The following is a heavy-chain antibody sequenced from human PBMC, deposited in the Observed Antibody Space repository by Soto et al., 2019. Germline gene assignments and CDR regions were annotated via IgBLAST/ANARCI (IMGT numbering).Heavy chain of an antibody. D-gene: IGHD6-13*01. V-gene: IGHV4-31*03. CDR1: GGSISSGGYY. Sequence: QVQLQESGPGLVKPSQTLSLTCTVSGGSISSGGYYWSWIRQHPGKGLEWIGYIYYSGSTYYNPSLKSRVTISVDTSKNQFSLKLSSVTAADTAVYYCARDQGIAAAGGRLAFDIWGQGTMVTVSS. CDR3: ARDQGIAAAGGRLAFDI. J-gene: IGHJ3*02. CDR2: IYYSGST.